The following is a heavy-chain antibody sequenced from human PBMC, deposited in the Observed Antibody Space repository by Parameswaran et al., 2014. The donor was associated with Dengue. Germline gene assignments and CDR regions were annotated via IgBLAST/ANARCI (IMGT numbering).Heavy chain of an antibody. CDR3: ARDPGNGWGDFDS. J-gene: IGHJ4*02. D-gene: IGHD6-19*01. Sequence: VRQAPGKGLEWVSSIGGSGDYIYSADSVKGRFTISRDNAKNSLYLQMNSLRGEDSAMYFCARDPGNGWGDFDSWGQGTLVTVSS. CDR2: IGGSGDYI. V-gene: IGHV3-21*01.